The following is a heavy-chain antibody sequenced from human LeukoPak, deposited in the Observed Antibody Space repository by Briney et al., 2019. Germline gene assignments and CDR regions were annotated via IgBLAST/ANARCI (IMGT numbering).Heavy chain of an antibody. J-gene: IGHJ3*02. V-gene: IGHV1-2*02. CDR1: GYSFSIYY. CDR3: AREGTGDYNSRRSHGFDI. Sequence: ASVKISCKASGYSFSIYYIHWVRQAPGQGLEWMGWINPNSGGTNYAQKFQGRVTMTRDTSIDTASMELTSLTSDDTAIYYCAREGTGDYNSRRSHGFDICGQGTVVTVSS. CDR2: INPNSGGT. D-gene: IGHD3-10*01.